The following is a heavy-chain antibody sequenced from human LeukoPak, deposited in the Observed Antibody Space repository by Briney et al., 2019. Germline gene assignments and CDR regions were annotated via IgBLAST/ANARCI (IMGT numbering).Heavy chain of an antibody. CDR3: AREGIAAAADY. CDR1: GFTFSDYC. V-gene: IGHV3-7*01. D-gene: IGHD6-13*01. CDR2: MKQDGSEK. J-gene: IGHJ4*02. Sequence: GGSLRLSCVASGFTFSDYCMDWVRHAPGKGLEWVANMKQDGSEKYYVDSVKGRFTISRDNAKTSVYLQMNSLRAEDTAMYYCAREGIAAAADYWGQGMLVTVSS.